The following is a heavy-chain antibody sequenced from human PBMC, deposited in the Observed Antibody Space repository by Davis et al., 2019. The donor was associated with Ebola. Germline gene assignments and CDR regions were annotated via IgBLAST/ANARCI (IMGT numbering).Heavy chain of an antibody. D-gene: IGHD2-2*01. CDR2: ISYDGSNK. Sequence: PGGSLRLSCAASGFTFSSYGMHWVRQAPGKGLEWVAVISYDGSNKYYADSVKGRFTISRDNSKNTLYLQMNSLRAEDTAVYYCARVVPAAPPGYYYYMDVWGKGTTVTVSS. CDR1: GFTFSSYG. V-gene: IGHV3-30*03. CDR3: ARVVPAAPPGYYYYMDV. J-gene: IGHJ6*03.